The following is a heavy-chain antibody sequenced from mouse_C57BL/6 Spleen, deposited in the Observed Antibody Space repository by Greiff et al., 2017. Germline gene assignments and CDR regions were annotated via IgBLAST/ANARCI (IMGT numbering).Heavy chain of an antibody. CDR2: IRLKSDNYAT. J-gene: IGHJ2*01. CDR3: TGFDYSYYFDY. V-gene: IGHV6-3*01. D-gene: IGHD2-4*01. CDR1: GFTFSNYW. Sequence: EVQLQESGGGLVQPGGSMKLSCVASGFTFSNYWMNWVRQSPEKGLEWVAQIRLKSDNYATHYAESVKGRFTISRDESKSSVYLQMNNLRAEDTGIYYCTGFDYSYYFDYWGQGTTLTVSS.